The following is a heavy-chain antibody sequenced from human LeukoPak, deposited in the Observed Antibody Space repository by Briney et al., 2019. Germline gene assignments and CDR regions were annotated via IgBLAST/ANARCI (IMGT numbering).Heavy chain of an antibody. J-gene: IGHJ4*02. V-gene: IGHV4-39*01. CDR1: GGSISSSSYY. Sequence: SETLSLTCTVSGGSISSSSYYWGWIRQPPGKGLEWIGSIYYSGSTYYNPSLKSRVTISVDTSKNQFSLKLSSVTAADTAVYYCARQKKQLVVDYWGQGTLVTVSS. D-gene: IGHD6-6*01. CDR2: IYYSGST. CDR3: ARQKKQLVVDY.